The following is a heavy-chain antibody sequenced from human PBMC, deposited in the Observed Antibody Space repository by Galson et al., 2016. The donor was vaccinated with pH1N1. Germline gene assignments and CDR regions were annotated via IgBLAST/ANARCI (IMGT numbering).Heavy chain of an antibody. CDR3: ARVNSSPPEGNYYMDV. Sequence: TLSLTCTVSGGSISSHYWSWIRQPAGKGLEWIGRIYTGGTTNYNPSLKSRVTMSVDTSKKQFSMKLSSVTAADTAVYYSARVNSSPPEGNYYMDVWGKGTTVTVSS. J-gene: IGHJ6*03. CDR1: GGSISSHY. V-gene: IGHV4-4*07. CDR2: IYTGGTT. D-gene: IGHD6-13*01.